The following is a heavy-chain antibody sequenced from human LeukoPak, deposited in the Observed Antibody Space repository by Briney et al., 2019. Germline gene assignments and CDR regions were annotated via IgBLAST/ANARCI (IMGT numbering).Heavy chain of an antibody. Sequence: GGSLRLSCAASGFTFSSYWMHWVRQAPGKGLVWVLRINSDGSSTSYVDSVKGRFTISRDNAKNTLYLQMNSLRAEDTAVYYCARVMEYYYYYMDVWGKGTTVTISS. D-gene: IGHD3-10*01. CDR3: ARVMEYYYYYMDV. CDR1: GFTFSSYW. J-gene: IGHJ6*03. CDR2: INSDGSST. V-gene: IGHV3-74*01.